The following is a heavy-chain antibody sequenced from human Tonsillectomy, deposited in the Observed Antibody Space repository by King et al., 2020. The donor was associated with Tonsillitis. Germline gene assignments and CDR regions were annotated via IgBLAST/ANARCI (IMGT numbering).Heavy chain of an antibody. D-gene: IGHD6-19*01. CDR2: INPDGSEE. V-gene: IGHV3-7*01. J-gene: IGHJ4*02. CDR3: SRDHAYSSFDY. CDR1: AFTFSRSW. Sequence: VQLVESGGDLVQPGVSLRLSCAAAAFTFSRSWMTGFLQALVTRLEWVATINPDGSEENYVASVKVLVTISIDNSRNTVYLQMNSLGADDTAVYYCSRDHAYSSFDYWGQGTLVTVSS.